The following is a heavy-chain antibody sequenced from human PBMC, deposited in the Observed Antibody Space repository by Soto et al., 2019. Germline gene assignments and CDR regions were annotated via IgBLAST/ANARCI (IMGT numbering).Heavy chain of an antibody. V-gene: IGHV3-23*01. CDR2: ISGDGYST. CDR1: GFSFNSFA. J-gene: IGHJ4*02. Sequence: EVQLLESGGGLVQPGGSLRLSCAASGFSFNSFAMRWVRQAPGKGLEWVSAISGDGYSTYYADSVKGRFTVSRDNSNNTRYLEMDRFRGEDTAVYYGAQSSGYYDSRARFDYWGQGSMVTVSS. D-gene: IGHD3-22*01. CDR3: AQSSGYYDSRARFDY.